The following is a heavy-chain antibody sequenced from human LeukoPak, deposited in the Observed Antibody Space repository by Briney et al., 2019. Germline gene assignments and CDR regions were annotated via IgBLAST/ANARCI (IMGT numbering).Heavy chain of an antibody. D-gene: IGHD3-16*02. Sequence: GGSLRLSCAASGFTVSNNYMIWVRQAPGKGLEWVSVIYAGDSTYYADSVKGRFTVSRDNSKNTLYLQMNNLRGEDTAVYYCARGFELITFGGAIGKLNWFDSWGQGTLVTVSS. CDR3: ARGFELITFGGAIGKLNWFDS. CDR1: GFTVSNNY. J-gene: IGHJ5*01. CDR2: IYAGDST. V-gene: IGHV3-53*01.